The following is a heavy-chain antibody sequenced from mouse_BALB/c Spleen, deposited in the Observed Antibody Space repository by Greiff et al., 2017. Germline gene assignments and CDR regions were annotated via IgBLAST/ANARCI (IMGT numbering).Heavy chain of an antibody. Sequence: EVKVVESGGGLVKPGGSLKLSCAASGFTFSDYYMYWVRQTPEKRLEWVATISDGGSYTYYPDSVKGRFTISRDNAKNNLYLQMSSLKSEDTAMYYCARDPVYWGQGTLVTVSA. V-gene: IGHV5-4*02. CDR3: ARDPVY. CDR1: GFTFSDYY. CDR2: ISDGGSYT. J-gene: IGHJ3*01.